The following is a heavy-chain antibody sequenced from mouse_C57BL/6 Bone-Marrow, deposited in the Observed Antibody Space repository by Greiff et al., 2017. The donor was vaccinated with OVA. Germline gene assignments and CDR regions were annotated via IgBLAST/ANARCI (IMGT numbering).Heavy chain of an antibody. CDR1: GYTFTDYY. Sequence: EVQLVESGPVLVKPGASVKMSCKASGYTFTDYYMNWVKQSHGKSLEWIGVINPYNGGTSYNQKFKGKATLTVDKSSSTAYMELNSLTSEDSAVYYCARSGSAWFAYWGQGTLVTVSA. V-gene: IGHV1-19*01. J-gene: IGHJ3*01. CDR2: INPYNGGT. CDR3: ARSGSAWFAY. D-gene: IGHD1-3*01.